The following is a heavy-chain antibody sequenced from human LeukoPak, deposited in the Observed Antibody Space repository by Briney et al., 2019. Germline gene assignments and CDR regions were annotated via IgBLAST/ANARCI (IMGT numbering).Heavy chain of an antibody. Sequence: SVKVSCKASGGTFSSYAISWVRQAPGQGLEWMGGIIPIFGTANYAQKFQGRVTITTDESTSTTYMELSSLRSEDTAVYYCASAGYSSSPFDYWGQGTLVTVSS. CDR1: GGTFSSYA. V-gene: IGHV1-69*05. J-gene: IGHJ4*02. CDR2: IIPIFGTA. D-gene: IGHD6-13*01. CDR3: ASAGYSSSPFDY.